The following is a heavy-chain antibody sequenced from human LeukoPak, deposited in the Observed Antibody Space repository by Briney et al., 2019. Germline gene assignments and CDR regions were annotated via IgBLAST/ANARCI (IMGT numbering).Heavy chain of an antibody. D-gene: IGHD4-17*01. CDR1: GYTFTDYY. CDR2: IKPNSGGT. V-gene: IGHV1-2*02. J-gene: IGHJ4*02. CDR3: ARGDRATVTLY. Sequence: ASVKVSCKASGYTFTDYYMHWVRQAPGQGLEWMGWIKPNSGGTNYAQKFQGRVTMTRDTSISTAYMELSSLRSEDTAVYYCARGDRATVTLYWGQGTLVTVSS.